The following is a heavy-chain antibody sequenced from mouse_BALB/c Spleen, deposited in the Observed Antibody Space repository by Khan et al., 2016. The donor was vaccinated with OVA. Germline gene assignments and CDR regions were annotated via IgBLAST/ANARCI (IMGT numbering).Heavy chain of an antibody. CDR1: GDSITSGY. CDR2: MIYSGNT. CDR3: SRSTYRYAFAY. V-gene: IGHV3-8*02. J-gene: IGHJ3*01. D-gene: IGHD2-14*01. Sequence: EVQLQESGPSLVKPSQTLSLTCSVTGDSITSGYWSWIRKFPGDKLEYMGYMIYSGNTYYNPSLKSRISITRHTSKNQYYLQLNSVTTEDTATYYCSRSTYRYAFAYWGQGTLVTVSA.